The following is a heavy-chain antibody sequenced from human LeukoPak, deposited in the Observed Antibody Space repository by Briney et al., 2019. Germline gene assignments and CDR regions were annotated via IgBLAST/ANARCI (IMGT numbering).Heavy chain of an antibody. CDR3: AREGTMASRGIPNY. CDR1: GFTFSSYS. Sequence: PGGSLRLSCAASGFTFSSYSMNWVRQSPGKGLEWVSHISSSSSTIYYADSVKGRFTISRDNAKNSLYLQMNSLRDEDTAVYYCAREGTMASRGIPNYWGQGTLVTVSS. CDR2: ISSSSSTI. V-gene: IGHV3-48*02. D-gene: IGHD3-10*01. J-gene: IGHJ4*02.